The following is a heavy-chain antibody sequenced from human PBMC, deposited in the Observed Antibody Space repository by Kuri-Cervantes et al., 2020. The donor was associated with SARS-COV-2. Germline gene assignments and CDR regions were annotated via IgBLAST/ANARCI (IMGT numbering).Heavy chain of an antibody. Sequence: SLTLASAVPGFTFDDYAMHWVRQAPGKGLEWVSGISWNSGSIGYADSVTGRFTISRDNAKNSLYLQMNSLRAEDTALYYCAKGYDRSGSDAFDIWGQGTMVTVSS. J-gene: IGHJ3*02. CDR1: GFTFDDYA. D-gene: IGHD3-22*01. V-gene: IGHV3-9*01. CDR3: AKGYDRSGSDAFDI. CDR2: ISWNSGSI.